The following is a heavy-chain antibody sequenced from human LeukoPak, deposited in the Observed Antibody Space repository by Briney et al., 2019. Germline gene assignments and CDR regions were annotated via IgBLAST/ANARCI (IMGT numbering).Heavy chain of an antibody. V-gene: IGHV1-18*01. CDR3: TRAPPGMPMKTDD. Sequence: ASVKVSCKASGYTFTNYHIAWVRQAPGQGLEWMGWVSTNDGNTVYAQRLQGRVTMTTDTSTSVAYMELRSLTSDDTAVYYCTRAPPGMPMKTDDWGQGTRVTVYS. J-gene: IGHJ1*01. CDR2: VSTNDGNT. D-gene: IGHD3-16*01. CDR1: GYTFTNYH.